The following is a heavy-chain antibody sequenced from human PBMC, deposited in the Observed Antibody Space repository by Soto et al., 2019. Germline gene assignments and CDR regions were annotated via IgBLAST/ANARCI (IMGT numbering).Heavy chain of an antibody. D-gene: IGHD2-15*01. CDR2: ISVGGDIT. V-gene: IGHV3-23*01. CDR3: AKGIVAAAANRTSDY. CDR1: GFTFSNYA. Sequence: PGVSLRLSCAGSGFTFSNYAMSWVRQIPGKGLEWVSIISVGGDITYYADSVKGRFTISRDNSKNTVYLQMNSLRGDDTALYYCAKGIVAAAANRTSDYWGQGTQVTVSS. J-gene: IGHJ4*02.